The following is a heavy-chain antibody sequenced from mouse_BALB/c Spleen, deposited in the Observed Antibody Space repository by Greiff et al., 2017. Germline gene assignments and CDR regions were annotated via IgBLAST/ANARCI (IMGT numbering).Heavy chain of an antibody. D-gene: IGHD1-1*01. CDR2: IYPSDSYT. Sequence: VQLQQPGAELVRPGASVKLSCKASGYTFTSYWINWVKQRPGQGLEWIGNIYPSDSYTNYNQKFKDKATLTVDKSSSTAYMQLSSPTSEDSAVYYCTRDYYAWFAYWGQGTLVTVSA. V-gene: IGHV1-69*02. J-gene: IGHJ3*01. CDR3: TRDYYAWFAY. CDR1: GYTFTSYW.